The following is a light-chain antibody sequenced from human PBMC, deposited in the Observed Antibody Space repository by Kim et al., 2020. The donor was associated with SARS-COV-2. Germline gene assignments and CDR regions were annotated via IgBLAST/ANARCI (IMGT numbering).Light chain of an antibody. J-gene: IGLJ2*01. CDR2: YDH. CDR3: QVWDSNSDPVV. V-gene: IGLV3-21*04. Sequence: SYELTQPPSVSVAPGQTARITCGGNNIGTKNVHWYRQKAGQAPVLVIYYDHDRPSGITERFSGSNSGNTATLTISRVEAEDEADYYCQVWDSNSDPVVFGGGTQLTVL. CDR1: NIGTKN.